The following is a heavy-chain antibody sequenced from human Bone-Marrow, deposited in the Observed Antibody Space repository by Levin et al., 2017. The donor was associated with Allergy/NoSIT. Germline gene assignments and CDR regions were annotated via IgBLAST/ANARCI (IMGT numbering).Heavy chain of an antibody. Sequence: GESLKISCAASGFTFSSYAMSWVRQAPGKGLEWVSAISGSGGSTYYADSVKGRFTISRDNSKNTLYLQMNSLRAEDTAVYYCAKGSFDDSSGYRRHWGQGTLVTVSS. V-gene: IGHV3-23*01. J-gene: IGHJ4*02. CDR1: GFTFSSYA. D-gene: IGHD3-22*01. CDR3: AKGSFDDSSGYRRH. CDR2: ISGSGGST.